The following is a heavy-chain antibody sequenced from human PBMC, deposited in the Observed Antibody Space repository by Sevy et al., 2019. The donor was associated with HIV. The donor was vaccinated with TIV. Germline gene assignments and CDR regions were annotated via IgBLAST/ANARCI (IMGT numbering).Heavy chain of an antibody. J-gene: IGHJ4*02. V-gene: IGHV1-69*13. CDR2: IIPIFGTA. D-gene: IGHD6-19*01. Sequence: ASVKVSCKASGGTFSSYAISCVRQAPGQGLEWMGGIIPIFGTANYAQKFQGRVTITADESTSTAYMELSSLRSEDTAVYYCARGGRIAVAGKGGFDYWGQGTLVTVSS. CDR1: GGTFSSYA. CDR3: ARGGRIAVAGKGGFDY.